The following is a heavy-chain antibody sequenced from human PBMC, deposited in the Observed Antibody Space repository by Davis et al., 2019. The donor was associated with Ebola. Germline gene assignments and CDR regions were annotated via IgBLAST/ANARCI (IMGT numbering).Heavy chain of an antibody. Sequence: GGSLRLSCAASGFTFSSYAMHWVRQAPGKGLEYVSAISSNGGSTYYANSVKGRFTISRDNSKNSLYLQMNSLRTEDTALYYCAKDKGDTMVFDAFDIWGQGTMVTVSS. V-gene: IGHV3-64*01. CDR1: GFTFSSYA. CDR3: AKDKGDTMVFDAFDI. D-gene: IGHD3-10*01. CDR2: ISSNGGST. J-gene: IGHJ3*02.